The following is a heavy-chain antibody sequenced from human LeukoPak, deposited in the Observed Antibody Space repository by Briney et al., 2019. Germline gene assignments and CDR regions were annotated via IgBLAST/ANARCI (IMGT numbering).Heavy chain of an antibody. CDR3: ARVDDSSGYYSLGIDY. Sequence: PGGSLRLSCAASGFTFSSYAMHWVRQAPGKGLEWVAVISYDGSNKYYADSVKGRFTISRDNSKNTLYLQMNSLRAEDTAVYYCARVDDSSGYYSLGIDYWGQGTLVTVSS. V-gene: IGHV3-30-3*01. J-gene: IGHJ4*02. D-gene: IGHD3-22*01. CDR2: ISYDGSNK. CDR1: GFTFSSYA.